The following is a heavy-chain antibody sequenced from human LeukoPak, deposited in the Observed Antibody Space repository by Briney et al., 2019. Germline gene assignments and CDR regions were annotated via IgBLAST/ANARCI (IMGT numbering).Heavy chain of an antibody. Sequence: GGSLRLSCAASGFTFSDYYMDWVRQAPGKGLEWVGRIRNKANRYTTEYAASVRGRFTVSRDNSNNSLYLQMNSLKTEDTAVYYCARDMGATTTYWGQGILVTVSS. CDR3: ARDMGATTTY. CDR1: GFTFSDYY. D-gene: IGHD1-26*01. J-gene: IGHJ4*02. CDR2: IRNKANRYTT. V-gene: IGHV3-72*01.